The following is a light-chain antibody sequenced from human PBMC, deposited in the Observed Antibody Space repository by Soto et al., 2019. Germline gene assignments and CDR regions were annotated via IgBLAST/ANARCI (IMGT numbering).Light chain of an antibody. Sequence: IQLTQSPSSLSASVGDTVTITCRASQAIGSYFAWYQPSPGTAPTLLIYSASMLHSAVPSRFIGSGSGTYFTLTISCLEPEDFATDYCQEVYSYPRTFGPGATV. CDR3: QEVYSYPRT. CDR1: QAIGSY. J-gene: IGKJ3*01. V-gene: IGKV1-9*01. CDR2: SAS.